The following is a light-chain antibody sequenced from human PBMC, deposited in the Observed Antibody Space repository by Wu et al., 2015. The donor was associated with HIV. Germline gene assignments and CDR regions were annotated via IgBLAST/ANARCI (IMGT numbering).Light chain of an antibody. CDR1: QSVSSTY. CDR3: QQYETSIT. J-gene: IGKJ5*01. Sequence: EIVLTQSPGTLSLSPGERATLSCRASQSVSSTYLAWYQQKPGQAPRHLIYGVSSRATGIPDRFSGSGSGTDFTLTISRLEPEDFAVYYCQQYETSITFGQGTRLE. CDR2: GVS. V-gene: IGKV3-20*01.